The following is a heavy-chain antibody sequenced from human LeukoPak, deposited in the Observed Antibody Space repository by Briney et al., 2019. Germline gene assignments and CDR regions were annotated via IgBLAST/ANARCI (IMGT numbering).Heavy chain of an antibody. CDR3: ARGRPWIQLWLLQYFDY. CDR1: GFTFSSYS. J-gene: IGHJ4*02. D-gene: IGHD5-18*01. V-gene: IGHV3-30*03. Sequence: PGGSLRLSCAASGFTFSSYSMNWVRQAPGKGLEWVAVISYDGSNKYYADSVKGRFTISRDNSKNTLYLQMNSLRAEDTAVYYCARGRPWIQLWLLQYFDYWGQGTLVTVSS. CDR2: ISYDGSNK.